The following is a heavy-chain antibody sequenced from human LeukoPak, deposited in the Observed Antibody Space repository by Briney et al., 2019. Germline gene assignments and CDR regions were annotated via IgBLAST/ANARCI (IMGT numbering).Heavy chain of an antibody. CDR3: ARDVDDYGDYVGVDY. D-gene: IGHD4-17*01. J-gene: IGHJ4*02. V-gene: IGHV3-11*04. CDR2: ISSSGSTI. CDR1: GFTFSDYY. Sequence: GGSLRLSCAASGFTFSDYYMSWIRQAPGKGLEWVSYISSSGSTIYYADSVKGRLTISRDNAKNSLYLQMNSLRAEDTAVYYCARDVDDYGDYVGVDYWGQGTLVTVSS.